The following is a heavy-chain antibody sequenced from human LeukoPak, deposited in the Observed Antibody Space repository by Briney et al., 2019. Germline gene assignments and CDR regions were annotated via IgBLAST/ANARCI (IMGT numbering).Heavy chain of an antibody. J-gene: IGHJ4*02. V-gene: IGHV1-69*13. Sequence: GASVKVSCKASGGTFSSYAISWVRQAPGQGVEWMGGIIPIFGTANYAQKFQGRVTISADESTSTAYMELSSLRSEDTAVYYCARVGRAYFDYWGQGTLVTVSS. D-gene: IGHD2-15*01. CDR1: GGTFSSYA. CDR2: IIPIFGTA. CDR3: ARVGRAYFDY.